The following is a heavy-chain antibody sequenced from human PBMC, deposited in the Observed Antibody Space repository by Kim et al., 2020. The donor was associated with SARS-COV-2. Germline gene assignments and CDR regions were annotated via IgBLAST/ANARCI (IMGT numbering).Heavy chain of an antibody. Sequence: SETLSLTCAVYGGSFSGYYWSWIRQPPGKGLEWIGEINHSGSTNYNPSLKSRVTISVDTSKNQFSLKLSSVTAADTAVYYCARVVVPAAIRGAVTPEFDYWGQGTLVTVSS. CDR3: ARVVVPAAIRGAVTPEFDY. CDR1: GGSFSGYY. J-gene: IGHJ4*02. D-gene: IGHD2-2*02. V-gene: IGHV4-34*01. CDR2: INHSGST.